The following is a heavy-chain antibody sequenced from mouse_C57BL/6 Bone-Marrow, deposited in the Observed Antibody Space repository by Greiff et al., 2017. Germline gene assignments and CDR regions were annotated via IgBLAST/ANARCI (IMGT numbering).Heavy chain of an antibody. CDR1: GYAFTNYL. Sequence: QVQLQQSGAELVRPGTSVKVSCKASGYAFTNYLIEWVKQRPGQGLEWIGVINPGSGGTNYNEKFKGKATLTADKSSSTAYMQLSSLTSEDSAVYFCARLNGYDWYFDVWGTGTTVTVSS. J-gene: IGHJ1*03. V-gene: IGHV1-54*01. D-gene: IGHD2-2*01. CDR2: INPGSGGT. CDR3: ARLNGYDWYFDV.